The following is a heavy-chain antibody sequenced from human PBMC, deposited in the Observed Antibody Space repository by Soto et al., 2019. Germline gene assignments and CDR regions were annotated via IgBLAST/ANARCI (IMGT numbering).Heavy chain of an antibody. D-gene: IGHD2-2*01. CDR2: IYYSGST. V-gene: IGHV4-59*08. J-gene: IGHJ4*02. CDR1: GGSISSYY. CDR3: ARLLGDIVVVPAAMSWSYYFDY. Sequence: SETLSLTCTVSGGSISSYYWSWIRQPPGKGLEWIGYIYYSGSTNYNPSLKSRVTISVDTSKNQFSLKLSSVTAADTAVYYCARLLGDIVVVPAAMSWSYYFDYWGQGTLVTVSS.